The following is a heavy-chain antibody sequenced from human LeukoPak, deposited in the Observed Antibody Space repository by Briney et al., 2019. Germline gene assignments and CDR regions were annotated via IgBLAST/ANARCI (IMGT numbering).Heavy chain of an antibody. D-gene: IGHD3-22*01. CDR3: ARRRSITMIVVVIPLHAFDI. J-gene: IGHJ3*02. CDR1: GGSISTSSYY. Sequence: SETLSLNCTISGGSISTSSYYWGWIRQSPGKGLEWIGTIYYSGRTYYNPSLKSRVTISVDKSKNQFSLKLSSVTAADTAVYYCARRRSITMIVVVIPLHAFDIWGQGTMVTVSS. CDR2: IYYSGRT. V-gene: IGHV4-39*07.